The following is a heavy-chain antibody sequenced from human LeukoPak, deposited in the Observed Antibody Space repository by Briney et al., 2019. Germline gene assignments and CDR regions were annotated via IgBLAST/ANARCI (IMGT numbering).Heavy chain of an antibody. V-gene: IGHV3-53*01. CDR1: GFTVSGNY. Sequence: GSLRLSCAASGFTVSGNYMGWVRQAPGKGLECVSLIRSDDSTYYADSVKGRFTISRDSSKNTLYLQMNNLRAEDSAVYYCASTSIIRGYDHDQFYWGQGTLVTVSS. CDR2: IRSDDST. J-gene: IGHJ4*02. CDR3: ASTSIIRGYDHDQFY. D-gene: IGHD5-12*01.